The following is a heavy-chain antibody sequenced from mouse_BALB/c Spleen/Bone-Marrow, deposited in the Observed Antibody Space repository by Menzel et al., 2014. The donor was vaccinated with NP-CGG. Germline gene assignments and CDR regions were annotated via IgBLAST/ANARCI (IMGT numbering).Heavy chain of an antibody. CDR1: GYTFTSYW. CDR3: ARGGGSYYAMDY. J-gene: IGHJ4*01. Sequence: VQLQQSGAELVKPGASVKLSCMASGYTFTSYWMHWVRQRPGQGLEWIGEINPSNGRTNYNEKFKSKATLTVDKSSSTAYTQLSSLTSEDSAVYYCARGGGSYYAMDYWGQGTSVTVSS. CDR2: INPSNGRT. D-gene: IGHD1-1*02. V-gene: IGHV1S81*02.